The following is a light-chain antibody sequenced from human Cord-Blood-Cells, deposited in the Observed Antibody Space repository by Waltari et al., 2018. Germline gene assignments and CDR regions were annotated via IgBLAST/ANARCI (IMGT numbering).Light chain of an antibody. J-gene: IGKJ1*01. CDR2: AAS. CDR3: QQSYSTPRT. CDR1: QSISSY. V-gene: IGKV1-39*01. Sequence: DIQMTQSPSSLSASVGDRVTITCRASQSISSYLNWYQQKPGKAPKLLIYAASSLQSGGPSRFSGSGSGTDFTVTISSLQPEDFATYYCQQSYSTPRTFGQGTKVEIK.